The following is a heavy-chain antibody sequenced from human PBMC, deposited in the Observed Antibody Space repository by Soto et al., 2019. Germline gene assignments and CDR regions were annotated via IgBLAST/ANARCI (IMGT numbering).Heavy chain of an antibody. CDR2: MNPNSGNT. D-gene: IGHD2-15*01. V-gene: IGHV1-8*01. CDR3: ATIELGYCSGGSCFPFDY. Sequence: ASVKVSCKASGYTFTSYDINWVRQATGQGLEWMGWMNPNSGNTGYAQKFQGRVTKTRNTSISTAYMELSSLRSEDTAVYYCATIELGYCSGGSCFPFDYWGQGTLVTVSS. J-gene: IGHJ4*02. CDR1: GYTFTSYD.